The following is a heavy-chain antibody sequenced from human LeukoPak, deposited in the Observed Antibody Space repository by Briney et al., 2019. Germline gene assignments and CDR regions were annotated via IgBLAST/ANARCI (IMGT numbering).Heavy chain of an antibody. CDR1: GFTFSTYD. CDR3: AKWMSRVQAFDI. J-gene: IGHJ3*02. CDR2: IGGSGGAI. D-gene: IGHD5-12*01. V-gene: IGHV3-23*01. Sequence: GGSLRLSCAASGFTFSTYDMSWVRQAPGKGLEWVACIGGSGGAIYYRDSVKGRFTISRDNSKSTLYQQMNSLRADDTAVYFCAKWMSRVQAFDIWGQGTMVTVSS.